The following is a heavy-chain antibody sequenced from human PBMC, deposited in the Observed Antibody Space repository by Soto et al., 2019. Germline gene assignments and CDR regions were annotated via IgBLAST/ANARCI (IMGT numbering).Heavy chain of an antibody. CDR1: GGSISSSSYY. CDR3: ARLPRITIPS. J-gene: IGHJ5*02. V-gene: IGHV4-39*01. CDR2: IYYSGST. D-gene: IGHD3-9*01. Sequence: QLQLQESGPGLVKPSETLSLTCTVSGGSISSSSYYWGWIRQPPGKGLEWIGSIYYSGSTYYNPSLKRRVPMSVDPSKDQSSLKLSSVTAADTAVYYCARLPRITIPSWGQGTLVTVSS.